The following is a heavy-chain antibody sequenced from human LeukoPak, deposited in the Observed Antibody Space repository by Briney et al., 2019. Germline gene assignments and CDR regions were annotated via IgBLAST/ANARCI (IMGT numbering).Heavy chain of an antibody. CDR1: GFTFSSYA. CDR3: AREGYSGYDDLDAFDI. J-gene: IGHJ3*02. CDR2: ISSSGSNT. D-gene: IGHD5-12*01. V-gene: IGHV3-23*01. Sequence: GGSLRLSCAASGFTFSSYAMSWVRQAPGKGLEWVSAISSSGSNTYYADSVKGRFTISRDNSKYTLYLQMNSLRAEDTAVYYCAREGYSGYDDLDAFDIWGQGTMVTVSS.